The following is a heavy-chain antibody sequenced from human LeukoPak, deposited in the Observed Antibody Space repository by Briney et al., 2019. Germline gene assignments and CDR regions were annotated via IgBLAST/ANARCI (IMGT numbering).Heavy chain of an antibody. J-gene: IGHJ5*02. CDR1: GGSISSGDYY. V-gene: IGHV4-30-4*01. Sequence: PSETLSLTCTVSGGSISSGDYYWSWIRQPPGKGLEWIGYIYYSGSTYYNPSLKSRVTISIDTSKNQFSLKLSSVTAADTAVYYCARGWMVRGVTNWFDPWGQGTLVTVSS. D-gene: IGHD3-10*01. CDR3: ARGWMVRGVTNWFDP. CDR2: IYYSGST.